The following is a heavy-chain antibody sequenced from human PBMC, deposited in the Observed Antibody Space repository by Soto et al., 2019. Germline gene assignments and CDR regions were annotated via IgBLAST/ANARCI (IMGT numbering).Heavy chain of an antibody. J-gene: IGHJ4*02. CDR1: GGSISSSNW. Sequence: SETLSLTCAVSGGSISSSNWWSWVRQPPGKGLEWIGEIYHSGSTNYNPSLKSRDTISVDKSKNQFSLKLSSVTAADTAVYYCARLMHSSGADYWGQGTLVTVS. CDR2: IYHSGST. D-gene: IGHD6-19*01. V-gene: IGHV4-4*02. CDR3: ARLMHSSGADY.